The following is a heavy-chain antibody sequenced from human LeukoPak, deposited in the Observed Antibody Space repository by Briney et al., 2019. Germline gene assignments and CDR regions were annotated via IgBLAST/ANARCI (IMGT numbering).Heavy chain of an antibody. CDR2: VYYTGSA. Sequence: SETLSLTCTVSGGSISSSIYYWGWIRQPPGKGLELIGHVYYTGSAYFNPSLKSRVTMSVDTSKNQFSLNLSSVTAADTAVYYCARGDCSGGSCYLFDYWGQGALVTVSS. V-gene: IGHV4-39*01. CDR3: ARGDCSGGSCYLFDY. J-gene: IGHJ4*02. D-gene: IGHD2-15*01. CDR1: GGSISSSIYY.